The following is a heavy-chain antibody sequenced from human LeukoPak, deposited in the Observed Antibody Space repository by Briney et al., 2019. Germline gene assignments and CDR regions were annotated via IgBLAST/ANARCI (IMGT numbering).Heavy chain of an antibody. J-gene: IGHJ4*02. Sequence: GGSLRLSCAASGFTFSSYEMNWVRQAPGEGLEWVSYISSSGSTIYYADSVKGRFTISRDNAKNSLYLQMNSLRAEDTAVYYCARASYYDTIDYWGQGTLVTVSS. V-gene: IGHV3-48*03. CDR2: ISSSGSTI. CDR3: ARASYYDTIDY. D-gene: IGHD3-22*01. CDR1: GFTFSSYE.